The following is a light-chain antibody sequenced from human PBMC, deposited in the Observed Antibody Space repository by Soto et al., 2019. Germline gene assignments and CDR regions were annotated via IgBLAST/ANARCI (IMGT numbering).Light chain of an antibody. J-gene: IGKJ1*01. CDR1: QSVSSSY. V-gene: IGKV3-20*01. CDR3: HQYAYAPWT. Sequence: EIVLTQSPGTLSLSPGERATLSCRASQSVSSSYLAWYQQQPGQAPRLLIYGASSRASGIPDRFSGSGSGTDFTLTISRLEPEDFAVYYCHQYAYAPWTFGQGTKVDIK. CDR2: GAS.